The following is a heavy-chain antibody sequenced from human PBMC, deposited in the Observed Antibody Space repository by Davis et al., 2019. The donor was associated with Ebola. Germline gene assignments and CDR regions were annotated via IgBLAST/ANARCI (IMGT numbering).Heavy chain of an antibody. CDR1: GFTFSSYG. V-gene: IGHV3-23*01. J-gene: IGHJ4*02. CDR2: ISARGATE. Sequence: PGGSLRLSCAASGFTFSSYGMSWVRQAPGKGLEWVSAISARGATEHYADSVRGRLTISRDNSKNTLYLQMNSLRAEDTAVYYCAKADSNWGSGWLEYWGQGTLVTVSS. D-gene: IGHD7-27*01. CDR3: AKADSNWGSGWLEY.